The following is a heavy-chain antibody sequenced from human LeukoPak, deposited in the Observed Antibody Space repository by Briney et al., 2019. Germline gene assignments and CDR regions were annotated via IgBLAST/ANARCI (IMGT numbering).Heavy chain of an antibody. V-gene: IGHV3-48*03. D-gene: IGHD6-19*01. Sequence: PGGSLRLSCAASGFTFSSYEMNWVRQAPGKGLEWVSYISSSGSTIYYADSVKGRFTISRDNAKNSLYLQMNSLRAEDTAVYYCARGRGLGEFAVASFDSWGQGTLVTVSS. CDR3: ARGRGLGEFAVASFDS. CDR2: ISSSGSTI. CDR1: GFTFSSYE. J-gene: IGHJ4*02.